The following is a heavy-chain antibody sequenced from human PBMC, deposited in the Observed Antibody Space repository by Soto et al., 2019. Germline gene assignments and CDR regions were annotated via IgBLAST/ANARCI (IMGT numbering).Heavy chain of an antibody. Sequence: QVQLVQSGAEVKKPGASVKVSCKASGYTFTSYDINWVRQATGQGLEWMGWMNPNSGNTGYAQKFQGRVTMTRNTYIRKGYMEMSSLRSEDTAVYYCARFNSRSNSSYYYYGMDVWGQGTTVTVSS. V-gene: IGHV1-8*01. D-gene: IGHD2-2*01. J-gene: IGHJ6*02. CDR2: MNPNSGNT. CDR1: GYTFTSYD. CDR3: ARFNSRSNSSYYYYGMDV.